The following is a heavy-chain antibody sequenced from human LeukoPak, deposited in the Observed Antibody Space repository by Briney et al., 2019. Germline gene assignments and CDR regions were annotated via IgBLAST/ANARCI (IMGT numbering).Heavy chain of an antibody. Sequence: PSETLSLTCTVSGGSISSYYWSWIRQPPGKGLEWIGYIYYSGSTNYNPSLKSRVTISVDTSKNQFSLKLTSVTAADTAVYFCARGGYYGSGNDFRFDPWGQGTLVTVSS. V-gene: IGHV4-59*01. CDR3: ARGGYYGSGNDFRFDP. CDR1: GGSISSYY. D-gene: IGHD3-10*01. CDR2: IYYSGST. J-gene: IGHJ5*02.